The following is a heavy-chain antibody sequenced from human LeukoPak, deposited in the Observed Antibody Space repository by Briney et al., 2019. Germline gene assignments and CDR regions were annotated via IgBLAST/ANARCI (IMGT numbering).Heavy chain of an antibody. J-gene: IGHJ4*02. D-gene: IGHD6-13*01. CDR2: IRYDGSNK. V-gene: IGHV3-30*02. CDR1: GFTFSSYG. Sequence: PGGSLRLSCAASGFTFSSYGMHWVRQAPGKGLEWVAFIRYDGSNKYYADSVKGRFTISTDNSKNTLYLQMNSLRAEDTAVYYCAKDQSWAAAGSFDYWGQGTLVTVSS. CDR3: AKDQSWAAAGSFDY.